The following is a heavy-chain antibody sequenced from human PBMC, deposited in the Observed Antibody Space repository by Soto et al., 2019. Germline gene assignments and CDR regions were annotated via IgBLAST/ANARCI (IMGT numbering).Heavy chain of an antibody. J-gene: IGHJ4*02. V-gene: IGHV3-30*18. CDR2: ISYDGGSK. Sequence: QVQLVESGGGVVQPGKSLRLSCAASGFTFSTYGIHWVRQAPGKGLDWVALISYDGGSKYYGDSVKGRFIISRDNSHNTVSLQMNSLRADDTAVYFCAKEQLAMTVVVADYFDSWGQGTLVTVSS. CDR3: AKEQLAMTVVVADYFDS. CDR1: GFTFSTYG. D-gene: IGHD3-22*01.